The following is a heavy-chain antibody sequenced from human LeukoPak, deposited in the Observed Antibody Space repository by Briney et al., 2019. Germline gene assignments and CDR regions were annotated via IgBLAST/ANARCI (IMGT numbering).Heavy chain of an antibody. D-gene: IGHD3-10*01. V-gene: IGHV3-23*01. CDR2: ISGNGGST. CDR3: AKDSFGEWFGESNFDC. CDR1: GFTFGSYA. J-gene: IGHJ4*02. Sequence: PGGSLRLSCAASGFTFGSYAMNWVRQAPGKGLEWVSDISGNGGSTYYADSVKGRFIISRDNSKNTLYLQMNSLRDEDTAVYYCAKDSFGEWFGESNFDCWGQGTLVTVSS.